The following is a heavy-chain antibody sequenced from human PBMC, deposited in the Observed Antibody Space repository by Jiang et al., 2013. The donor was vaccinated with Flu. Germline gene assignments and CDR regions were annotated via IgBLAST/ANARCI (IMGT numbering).Heavy chain of an antibody. CDR2: SIIVEAP. J-gene: IGHJ5*02. D-gene: IGHD2-2*01. CDR3: AVGIVVVPAARTAAGNWFDP. V-gene: IGHV4-34*01. Sequence: RQPPRKGAGVDWGKSIIVEAPTTTRTLKSRVTISVDTSKNQFSLKLSSVTAADTAVYYCAVGIVVVPAARTAAGNWFDPWGQGTLVTVSS.